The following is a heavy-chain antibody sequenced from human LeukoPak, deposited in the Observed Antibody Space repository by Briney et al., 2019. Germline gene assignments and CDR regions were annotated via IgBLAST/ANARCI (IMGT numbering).Heavy chain of an antibody. Sequence: PGGSLRLSCAASKFTFSSYAMHWVRRAPGKGLEWVAFISFDGTTIYYVDSVKGRFTISRDNAKNSLYLQMNSLRAEDTAVYYCARGGGYWRPFDYWGQGTLVTVSS. CDR2: ISFDGTTI. D-gene: IGHD3-22*01. J-gene: IGHJ4*02. CDR3: ARGGGYWRPFDY. CDR1: KFTFSSYA. V-gene: IGHV3-30*04.